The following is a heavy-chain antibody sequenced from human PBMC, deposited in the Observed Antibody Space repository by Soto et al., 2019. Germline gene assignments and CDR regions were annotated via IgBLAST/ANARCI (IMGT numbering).Heavy chain of an antibody. J-gene: IGHJ6*03. Sequence: SQTLSLTCVISGDSVSSNSAAWNWIRQSPSRGLEWLGRTYYRSKWYNDYAVSVKSRITINPDTSKNQLSLQLNSVTPEDTAVYYCARAALWFGESDYYYYRDGWGKGSTVTVSS. CDR2: TYYRSKWYN. CDR1: GDSVSSNSAA. D-gene: IGHD3-10*01. V-gene: IGHV6-1*01. CDR3: ARAALWFGESDYYYYRDG.